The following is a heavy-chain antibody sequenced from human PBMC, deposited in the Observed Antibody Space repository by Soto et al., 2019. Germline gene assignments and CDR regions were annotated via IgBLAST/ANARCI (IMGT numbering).Heavy chain of an antibody. J-gene: IGHJ6*02. CDR3: VKDRDGVLYYYGSGNYYNPYYYYYGMDV. D-gene: IGHD3-10*01. CDR2: IYSGGST. CDR1: GFTFSSYA. V-gene: IGHV3-66*01. Sequence: GGSLRLSCAASGFTFSSYAMSRVRQAPGKGLEWVSVIYSGGSTYYADSVKGRFTISRDNSKNTLYLQMSSLRAEDTAVYYCVKDRDGVLYYYGSGNYYNPYYYYYGMDVWGQGTTVTVSS.